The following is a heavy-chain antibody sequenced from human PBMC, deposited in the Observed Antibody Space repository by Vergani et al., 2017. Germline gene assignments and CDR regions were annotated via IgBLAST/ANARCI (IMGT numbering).Heavy chain of an antibody. V-gene: IGHV4-39*01. D-gene: IGHD3-9*01. CDR1: GGSITSSSYY. CDR3: ARTESFILRYFHWAL. Sequence: QLHLQESGPGLVKPSETLSLTCTVSGGSITSSSYYWAWIRQPPGEVLEWIGNIYHSGGAYYNPSLKGRVTISVDTSKNKFSLEVTSVTAADTAIYCCARTESFILRYFHWALWGQGTLVTVSS. CDR2: IYHSGGA. J-gene: IGHJ4*02.